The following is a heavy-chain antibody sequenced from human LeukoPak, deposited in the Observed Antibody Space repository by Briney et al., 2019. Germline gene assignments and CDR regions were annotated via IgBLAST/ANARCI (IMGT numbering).Heavy chain of an antibody. Sequence: GGFLRLSCAASGFAFRNYDMIWVRQAPGRGLEWVSGITTDGSGAYYADSVKGRFTVSRDNSKNTVFLQMNSLRGEDAAIYYCAKGVLGAGSLLEYFQHWGQGTLVTVSS. V-gene: IGHV3-23*01. J-gene: IGHJ1*01. CDR3: AKGVLGAGSLLEYFQH. D-gene: IGHD3-10*01. CDR2: ITTDGSGA. CDR1: GFAFRNYD.